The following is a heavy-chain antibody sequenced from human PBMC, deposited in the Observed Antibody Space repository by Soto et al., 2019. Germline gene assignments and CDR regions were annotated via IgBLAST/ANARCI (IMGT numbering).Heavy chain of an antibody. Sequence: VQLVESGGGVVQPGRSLRLSCGASGFTFSSYAMHWVRRAPGKGLEWVAVISYDGSNKYYADSVKGRFTISRDNSKNTLHLQMISLRAEDTAVYYCARAELGYCSGDSCYPELDYWGQGTLVTVSS. CDR3: ARAELGYCSGDSCYPELDY. J-gene: IGHJ4*02. CDR1: GFTFSSYA. CDR2: ISYDGSNK. V-gene: IGHV3-30-3*01. D-gene: IGHD2-15*01.